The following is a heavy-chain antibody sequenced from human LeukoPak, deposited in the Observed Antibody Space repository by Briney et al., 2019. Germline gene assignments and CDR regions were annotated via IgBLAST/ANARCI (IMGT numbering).Heavy chain of an antibody. J-gene: IGHJ4*02. Sequence: PGGSLRLSCAVSGFTFSSYAMSWVRQAPGKGLEWVSSISNSGGRTFYTDSVKGRFTISRDNSKITLYLQMNSLRAEDTAVYYCAKSYNGYESKPDYWGQGTLVTVSS. D-gene: IGHD5-12*01. CDR1: GFTFSSYA. V-gene: IGHV3-23*01. CDR2: ISNSGGRT. CDR3: AKSYNGYESKPDY.